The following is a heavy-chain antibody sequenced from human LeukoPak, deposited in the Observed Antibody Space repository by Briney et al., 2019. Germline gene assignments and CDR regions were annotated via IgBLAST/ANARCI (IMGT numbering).Heavy chain of an antibody. CDR2: IYTGGTT. CDR3: ARDKSWNYLGY. J-gene: IGHJ4*02. Sequence: GGPLRLSCVASGFTVSNNYMSWVRQAPGKGLEWVSVIYTGGTTYYADSVKGRFTISRDTSKNTLYLQMNSLRAEDTAVYYCARDKSWNYLGYWGQGTLVTVSS. D-gene: IGHD1-7*01. CDR1: GFTVSNNY. V-gene: IGHV3-53*01.